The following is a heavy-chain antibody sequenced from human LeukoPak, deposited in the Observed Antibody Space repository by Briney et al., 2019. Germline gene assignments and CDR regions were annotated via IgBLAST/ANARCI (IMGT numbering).Heavy chain of an antibody. J-gene: IGHJ5*02. CDR2: IHYSGST. CDR3: ARESTRGVDWFDP. V-gene: IGHV4-61*01. Sequence: SQTLSLTCTVSGGSISSGSYYWSWIRQPPGKGLEWIGYIHYSGSTNYNPSLKSRVTISVDTSKNQFSLKLSSVTAADTAVYYCARESTRGVDWFDPWGQGTLVTVSS. D-gene: IGHD3-10*01. CDR1: GGSISSGSYY.